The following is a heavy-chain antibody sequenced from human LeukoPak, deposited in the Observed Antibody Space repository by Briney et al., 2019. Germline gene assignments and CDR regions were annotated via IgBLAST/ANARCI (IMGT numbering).Heavy chain of an antibody. Sequence: SRTLSLTCAISGDSVSSNSAAWTWIRQSPSRGLEWLGRTYYRSKWYNDYEVSVQSRITINPDTSKNQSSLQLNSVTPEDTAVYYCARGRVTTIANYYYYYIDVWGKGTTVTVSS. D-gene: IGHD4-17*01. J-gene: IGHJ6*03. CDR1: GDSVSSNSAA. CDR3: ARGRVTTIANYYYYYIDV. CDR2: TYYRSKWYN. V-gene: IGHV6-1*01.